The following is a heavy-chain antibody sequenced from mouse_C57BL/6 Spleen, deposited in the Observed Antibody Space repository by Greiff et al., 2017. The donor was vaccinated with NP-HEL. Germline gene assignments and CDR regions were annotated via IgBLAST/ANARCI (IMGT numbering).Heavy chain of an antibody. V-gene: IGHV5-6*01. CDR1: GFTFSSYG. D-gene: IGHD2-3*01. J-gene: IGHJ3*01. CDR3: ARHGGYLFAY. Sequence: EVQLQESGGDLVKPGGSLKLSCAASGFTFSSYGMSWVRQTPDKRLEWVATISSGGSYTYYPDSVKGRFTISRDNAKNTLYLQMSSLKSEDTAMYYCARHGGYLFAYWGQGTLVTVSA. CDR2: ISSGGSYT.